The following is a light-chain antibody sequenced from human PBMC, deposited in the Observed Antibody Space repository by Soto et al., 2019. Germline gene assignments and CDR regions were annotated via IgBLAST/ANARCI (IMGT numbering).Light chain of an antibody. V-gene: IGLV2-8*01. Sequence: QSALAQPPSASGSPGQSVAISCTGTSSDVGGYNYVSWYQQHPGKAPKLMIYEVNKRPSGVPDRFSGSKSGNTASLTVSGLKADHHDHSYCNSYAGSSNVFGTGTKVTVL. CDR1: SSDVGGYNY. CDR2: EVN. J-gene: IGLJ1*01. CDR3: NSYAGSSNV.